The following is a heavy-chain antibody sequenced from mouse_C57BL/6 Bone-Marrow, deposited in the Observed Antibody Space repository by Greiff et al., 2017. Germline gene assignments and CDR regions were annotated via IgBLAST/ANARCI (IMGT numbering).Heavy chain of an antibody. CDR3: AIHEEVLGSGTSWYCDF. CDR1: GYTFTEYT. V-gene: IGHV1-62-2*01. Sequence: VQGVESGAELVKPGASVKLSCKASGYTFTEYTIHWVKQRSGQGLEWIGWFYPGSGSIKYNEKFKDKATLTADKSSSPVYMELSRLTSEDSAVYFCAIHEEVLGSGTSWYCDFWGTGTTVTVSA. D-gene: IGHD4-1*01. J-gene: IGHJ1*03. CDR2: FYPGSGSI.